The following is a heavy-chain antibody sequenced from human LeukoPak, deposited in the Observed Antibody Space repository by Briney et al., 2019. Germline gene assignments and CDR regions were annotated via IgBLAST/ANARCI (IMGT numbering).Heavy chain of an antibody. CDR3: ARKGVKEMATIWYAFDI. V-gene: IGHV1-2*02. Sequence: EASVKVSCKASVYTFTGYYMHWVRQAPGQGLERLGWINPNSGGTNYAQKFQGRVTMTRDTSISTAYMELSRLRSDDTAVYYCARKGVKEMATIWYAFDIWGQGTMVTVSS. D-gene: IGHD5-24*01. J-gene: IGHJ3*02. CDR2: INPNSGGT. CDR1: VYTFTGYY.